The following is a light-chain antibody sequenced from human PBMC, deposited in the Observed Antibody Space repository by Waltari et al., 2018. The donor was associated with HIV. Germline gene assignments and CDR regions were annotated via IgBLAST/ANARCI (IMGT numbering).Light chain of an antibody. CDR1: NIKSKN. CDR3: HLWDSTTDEGV. J-gene: IGLJ2*01. CDR2: DDS. V-gene: IGLV3-21*02. Sequence: SYVLTQPPSVSVAPGQTATITWGGNNIKSKNVHGYRQRPGQAPTLVVYDDSARPSGSPERFSGSHSENTATLTISRVEAVDEADYYCHLWDSTTDEGVFGGGTKLAVL.